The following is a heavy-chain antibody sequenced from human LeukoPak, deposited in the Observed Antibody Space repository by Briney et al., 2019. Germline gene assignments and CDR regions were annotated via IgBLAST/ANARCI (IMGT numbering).Heavy chain of an antibody. J-gene: IGHJ4*02. CDR1: GFTFSSYG. Sequence: GGSLRLSCAASGFTFSSYGMSWVRQAPGKGLEWVSAISGSGGSTYYADSVRGRFTISRDNSKNTLYLQMNSLRAEDTAVYYCAKDQVVATILFDYWGQGTLVTVSS. CDR3: AKDQVVATILFDY. CDR2: ISGSGGST. V-gene: IGHV3-23*01. D-gene: IGHD5-12*01.